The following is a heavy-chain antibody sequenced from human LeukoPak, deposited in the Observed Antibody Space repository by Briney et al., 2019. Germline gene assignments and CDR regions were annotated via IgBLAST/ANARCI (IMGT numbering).Heavy chain of an antibody. CDR1: GYTFTSYG. Sequence: ASVKVSCKASGYTFTSYGISWVRQAPGQGLEWMGWITAYSDNTNYAQKLQGRVTMTTDTSTSTAYMELRSLRSDDTAVYYCARGDSGYDFAPFDYWGQGTLVTVSS. CDR3: ARGDSGYDFAPFDY. CDR2: ITAYSDNT. V-gene: IGHV1-18*01. J-gene: IGHJ4*02. D-gene: IGHD5-12*01.